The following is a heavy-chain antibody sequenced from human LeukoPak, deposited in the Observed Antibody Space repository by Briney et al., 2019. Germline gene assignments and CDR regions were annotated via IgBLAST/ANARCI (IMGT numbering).Heavy chain of an antibody. J-gene: IGHJ4*02. CDR1: GGSISSYY. V-gene: IGHV4-59*12. D-gene: IGHD2-15*01. CDR2: INYSGST. Sequence: PSETLSLTCTVSGGSISSYYWSWIRQPPGKGLEWIGYINYSGSTNYNPSLKSRVTISVDTSKNQFSLKLSSVTAADTAVYYCARLYCSGGSCYEVDYWGQGTLVTVSS. CDR3: ARLYCSGGSCYEVDY.